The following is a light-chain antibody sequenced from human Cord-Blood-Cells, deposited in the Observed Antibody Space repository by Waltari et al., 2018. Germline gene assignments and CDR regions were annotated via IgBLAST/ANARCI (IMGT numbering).Light chain of an antibody. CDR1: KLGVKY. Sequence: SYEPTQPPSVSVSPGQTASIPCSGDKLGVKYACWYQQKPGQSPVLVIYQDSKRPSGIPERFSGSNSGNTATLTISGTQAMDEADYYCQAWDSSTAGVFGTGTKVTVL. J-gene: IGLJ1*01. CDR3: QAWDSSTAGV. CDR2: QDS. V-gene: IGLV3-1*01.